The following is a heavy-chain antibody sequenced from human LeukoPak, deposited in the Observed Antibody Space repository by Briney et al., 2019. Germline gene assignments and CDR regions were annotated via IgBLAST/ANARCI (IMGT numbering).Heavy chain of an antibody. D-gene: IGHD2-15*01. CDR2: INHSGTT. CDR3: ARPLTYCSGGSCYGNWFDP. J-gene: IGHJ5*02. CDR1: GGSFSGFY. V-gene: IGHV4-34*01. Sequence: SEILSLTCAVYGGSFSGFYWSWIRQSPGKGLEWIGEINHSGTTNYNPSLKSRVTISVDTSKNRFSLSLSSVTAADTAVYYCARPLTYCSGGSCYGNWFDPWGQGTLVTVSS.